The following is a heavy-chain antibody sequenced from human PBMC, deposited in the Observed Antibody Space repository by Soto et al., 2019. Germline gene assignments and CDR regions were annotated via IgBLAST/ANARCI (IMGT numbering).Heavy chain of an antibody. CDR1: GFTFSNYA. J-gene: IGHJ4*02. CDR3: AKARYFDRPGYLSYFDY. Sequence: EVQLLESGGGLAQPGASLRLSCAASGFTFSNYAMSWVRQAPGKGLEWVSSITGSGDYTYYADSVKGRFTISRDNSKNTLFPQMNSLRAGDTAVYYCAKARYFDRPGYLSYFDYGGQGPLITVSS. CDR2: ITGSGDYT. V-gene: IGHV3-23*01. D-gene: IGHD3-9*01.